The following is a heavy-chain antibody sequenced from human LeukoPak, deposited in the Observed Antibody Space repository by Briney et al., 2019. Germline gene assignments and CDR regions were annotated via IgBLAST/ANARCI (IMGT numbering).Heavy chain of an antibody. CDR1: GYSFTSYW. CDR2: IYPGDSYT. V-gene: IGHV5-51*01. CDR3: ARHGPNLFKGYYYYYMDV. Sequence: GESLKISCKGSGYSFTSYWIGWVRQMPGKGLGLMGIIYPGDSYTRYSPSFQGQGTISADKSISTAYLQWSSLKASDTAMYYCARHGPNLFKGYYYYYMDVWGKGTTVTVSS. J-gene: IGHJ6*03.